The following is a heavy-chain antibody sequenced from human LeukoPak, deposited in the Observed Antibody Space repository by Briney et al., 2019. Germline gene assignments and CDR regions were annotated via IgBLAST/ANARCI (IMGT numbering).Heavy chain of an antibody. V-gene: IGHV3-23*01. CDR2: ISGSGGST. CDR3: AKDRIPYSSGWSSLDY. Sequence: GGSLRLSCAASGFTFSSYAMSWVRQAPGKGRGWVSAISGSGGSTYYADSVKGRFTISRDNSKNTLYLQMNSLRAEDTAVYYCAKDRIPYSSGWSSLDYWGQGTVVTASS. J-gene: IGHJ4*02. D-gene: IGHD6-19*01. CDR1: GFTFSSYA.